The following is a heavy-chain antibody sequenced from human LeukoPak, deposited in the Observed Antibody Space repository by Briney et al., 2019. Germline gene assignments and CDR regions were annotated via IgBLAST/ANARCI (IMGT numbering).Heavy chain of an antibody. V-gene: IGHV3-23*01. J-gene: IGHJ4*02. CDR1: GFTFSSYA. CDR3: AKDAAYTSGWRAGDY. Sequence: GGSLRLSCAASGFTFSSYAMNWVRQAPGKGLEWVSAISGSGGSTYYADSVKGRFTISRDNSKNTLYLQMNSLRAEDTAIYYCAKDAAYTSGWRAGDYWGQGTLVTVSS. CDR2: ISGSGGST. D-gene: IGHD6-19*01.